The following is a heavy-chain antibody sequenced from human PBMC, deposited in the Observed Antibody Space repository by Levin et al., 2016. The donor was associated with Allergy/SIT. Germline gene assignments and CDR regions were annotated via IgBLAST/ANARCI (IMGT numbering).Heavy chain of an antibody. D-gene: IGHD3-3*01. J-gene: IGHJ3*02. CDR1: GGSISSYH. CDR2: IFYSGST. Sequence: SETLSLTCTVSGGSISSYHWSWIRQPPGKGLEWIGYIFYSGSTLYNPSLRSRVTISINTSKNQFSLKLRSVTAADTAVYYCARDHGGPLDIWGQGTMVTVST. V-gene: IGHV4-59*13. CDR3: ARDHGGPLDI.